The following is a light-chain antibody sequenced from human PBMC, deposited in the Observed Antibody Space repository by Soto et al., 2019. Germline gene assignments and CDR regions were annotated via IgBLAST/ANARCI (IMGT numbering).Light chain of an antibody. V-gene: IGKV3-15*01. J-gene: IGKJ5*01. Sequence: IVWTHSPGTLSFSPGEIATLSFRASHSVSSNFASYQQKPGQAPRLLIYGASTRATGIPARFSGSESATEFTLTTSTLQSEDFAVYYCQQYNTWPITFGQGTRLEIK. CDR1: HSVSSN. CDR2: GAS. CDR3: QQYNTWPIT.